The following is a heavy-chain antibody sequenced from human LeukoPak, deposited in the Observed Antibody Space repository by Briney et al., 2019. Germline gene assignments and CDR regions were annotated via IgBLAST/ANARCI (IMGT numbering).Heavy chain of an antibody. CDR2: ISYDGNNK. D-gene: IGHD1-1*01. Sequence: GGSLRLSCAASGFTFSSYDVHWVRQAPGKGLEWVAIISYDGNNKYYADSVKGRFTISRDNSKNTLYLQMNSLRVEDTAVYYCAKRNGFWGQGTLVTVSS. CDR1: GFTFSSYD. V-gene: IGHV3-30*18. CDR3: AKRNGF. J-gene: IGHJ4*02.